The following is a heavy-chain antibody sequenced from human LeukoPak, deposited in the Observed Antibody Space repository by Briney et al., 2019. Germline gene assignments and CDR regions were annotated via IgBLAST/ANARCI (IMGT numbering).Heavy chain of an antibody. CDR2: INHSGST. D-gene: IGHD5/OR15-5a*01. V-gene: IGHV4-34*01. Sequence: SETLSLTCAVYGGSFSGYYWSWIRQPPGKWLEWIGEINHSGSTYYNPSLKSRVTISVDTSKNHFSLKLSSVTAADTAVYYCARHNFHIVSRYYFDYWGQGTLVTVSS. CDR3: ARHNFHIVSRYYFDY. J-gene: IGHJ4*02. CDR1: GGSFSGYY.